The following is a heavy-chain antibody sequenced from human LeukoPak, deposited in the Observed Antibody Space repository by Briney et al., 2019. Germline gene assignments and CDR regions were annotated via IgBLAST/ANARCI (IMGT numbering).Heavy chain of an antibody. CDR2: IYYSGST. J-gene: IGHJ4*02. CDR3: ARRGGPSGTYYFDS. Sequence: SETLSLTCTVYGVSISSSSHFWGWIRQPPGKGRVWIGSIYYSGSTYYNPSLESRVTISVDTSKNQFSLKVAPVTAADTAVYYCARRGGPSGTYYFDSWGQGTLVTVSS. CDR1: GVSISSSSHF. V-gene: IGHV4-39*01. D-gene: IGHD1-26*01.